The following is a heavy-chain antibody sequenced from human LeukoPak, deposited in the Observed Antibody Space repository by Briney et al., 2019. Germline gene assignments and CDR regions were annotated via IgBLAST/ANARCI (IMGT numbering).Heavy chain of an antibody. CDR3: ARWRDYYDSGGTYPAFDY. V-gene: IGHV4-4*07. D-gene: IGHD3-22*01. CDR1: GGSISSYY. CDR2: IYTSGST. Sequence: SETLSLTCTVSGGSISSYYWSWIRQPAGKGLEWIGRIYTSGSTNYNPSLKSRVTMSVDTSKNQFSLKLSSVTAADTAVYYCARWRDYYDSGGTYPAFDYWGQGTLVTVSS. J-gene: IGHJ4*02.